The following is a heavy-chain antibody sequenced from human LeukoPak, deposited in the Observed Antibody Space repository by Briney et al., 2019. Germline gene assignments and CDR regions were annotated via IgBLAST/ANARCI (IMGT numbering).Heavy chain of an antibody. CDR2: IKQDGSEK. CDR3: ASHQGYRHDY. Sequence: GGSLRLSCAVSGFTFSSYWMSWVRLAPGKGLEWVANIKQDGSEKYYVDSVKGRFTISRDNAKNSLYLQMNSLRVEDTAVYYCASHQGYRHDYWGQGTLVTVSS. V-gene: IGHV3-7*01. CDR1: GFTFSSYW. J-gene: IGHJ4*02. D-gene: IGHD2-15*01.